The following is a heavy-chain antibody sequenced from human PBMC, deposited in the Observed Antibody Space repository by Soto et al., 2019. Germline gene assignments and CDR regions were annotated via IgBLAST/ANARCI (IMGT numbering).Heavy chain of an antibody. CDR1: GFSLTTSGVG. D-gene: IGHD3-3*01. J-gene: IGHJ4*02. CDR3: AHRVLRTVFGLVTTTAIYFDF. V-gene: IGHV2-5*02. Sequence: QITLNESGPTQVKPRQTLTLTCTFSGFSLTTSGVGVGWIRQSPRKAPEWLALIYWDDDKRYSPSLKSRLTITKDISKNQVVLTMAGLDPADTATYYCAHRVLRTVFGLVTTTAIYFDFWGQGTPVAVSS. CDR2: IYWDDDK.